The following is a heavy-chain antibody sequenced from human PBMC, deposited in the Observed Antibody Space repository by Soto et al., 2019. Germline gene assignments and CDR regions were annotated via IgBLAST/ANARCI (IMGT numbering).Heavy chain of an antibody. CDR1: GFTFSSYN. V-gene: IGHV3-64*02. CDR2: ISGSGDRT. J-gene: IGHJ4*02. D-gene: IGHD2-15*01. Sequence: EVQLVESGEGLVQPGGSLRLSCAASGFTFSSYNIPWIRQAPGKGLEFVSAISGSGDRTYYADSVKGRFTITRDNSKNAVWLQMGSLRAEDMAVYYCARARCSSGQCYYFDYWGRGALVSVSS. CDR3: ARARCSSGQCYYFDY.